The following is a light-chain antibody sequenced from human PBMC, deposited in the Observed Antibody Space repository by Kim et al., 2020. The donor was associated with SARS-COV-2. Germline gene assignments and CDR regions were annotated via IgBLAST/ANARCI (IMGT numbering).Light chain of an antibody. V-gene: IGLV3-1*01. Sequence: VSPGQPASITCSGDKLGDKYACWYQQKPGQSPVLVIYRDTKRPSGIPERFSGSNSGNTATLTISGTQAMDEADYYCQAWDSSIVVFGGGTQLTVL. CDR3: QAWDSSIVV. CDR1: KLGDKY. J-gene: IGLJ2*01. CDR2: RDT.